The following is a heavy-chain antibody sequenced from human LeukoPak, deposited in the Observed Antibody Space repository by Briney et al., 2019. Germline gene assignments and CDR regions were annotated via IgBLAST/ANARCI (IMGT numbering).Heavy chain of an antibody. Sequence: PGGSLRLSCAASGFTVSSNEMSWVRQAPGKGLEWVSSISGGSTYYADSRKGRFTISRDNSKNTLHLQMNSLRAEDTAVYYRARGNRLLGSFTDYWGQGTLVTVSS. D-gene: IGHD5-18*01. V-gene: IGHV3-38-3*01. CDR1: GFTVSSNE. CDR2: ISGGST. J-gene: IGHJ4*02. CDR3: ARGNRLLGSFTDY.